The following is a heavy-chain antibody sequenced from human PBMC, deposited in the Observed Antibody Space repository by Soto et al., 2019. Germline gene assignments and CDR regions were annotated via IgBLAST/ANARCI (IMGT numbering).Heavy chain of an antibody. Sequence: QVKLVQSGAEVKKPGASVKVSCKASGYTFTSYGISWVRQAPGQGLEWMGWISAYNGNTKYAQKLQGRVTMTTDTSTSTAYMEVRSLRSDDTAVDYGARDLAVGLVDYWGQGPLVTLSS. D-gene: IGHD6-19*01. CDR1: GYTFTSYG. V-gene: IGHV1-18*01. CDR3: ARDLAVGLVDY. CDR2: ISAYNGNT. J-gene: IGHJ4*02.